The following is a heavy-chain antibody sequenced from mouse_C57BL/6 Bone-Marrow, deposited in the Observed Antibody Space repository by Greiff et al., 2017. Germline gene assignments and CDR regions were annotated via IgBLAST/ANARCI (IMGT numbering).Heavy chain of an antibody. J-gene: IGHJ4*01. D-gene: IGHD2-1*01. V-gene: IGHV1-81*01. CDR1: GYTFTSYG. CDR2: IYPRSGNT. CDR3: ARNYYGNRYAMDY. Sequence: VQLQQTGAELARPGASVQLFCKASGYTFTSYGISWVKQRTGQGLEWIGEIYPRSGNTYYNERFKGKATLTADKSSSTAYIGLRSLTSEDSAVYFCARNYYGNRYAMDYWGQGTSVTVSS.